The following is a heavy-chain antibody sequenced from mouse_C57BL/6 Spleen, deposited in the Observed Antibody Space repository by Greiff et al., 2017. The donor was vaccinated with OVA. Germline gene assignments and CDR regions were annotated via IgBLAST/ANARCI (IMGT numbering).Heavy chain of an antibody. J-gene: IGHJ3*01. CDR1: GYTFTSYW. CDR3: ARWGTTVVAEGFAY. Sequence: VQLQQPGAELVMPGASVKLSCKASGYTFTSYWMHWVKQRPGQGLEWIGEIDPSDSYTNYNQKFKGKSTLTVDKSSSTAYMQLSSLTSEDSAVYYCARWGTTVVAEGFAYWGQGTLVTVSA. V-gene: IGHV1-69*01. D-gene: IGHD1-1*01. CDR2: IDPSDSYT.